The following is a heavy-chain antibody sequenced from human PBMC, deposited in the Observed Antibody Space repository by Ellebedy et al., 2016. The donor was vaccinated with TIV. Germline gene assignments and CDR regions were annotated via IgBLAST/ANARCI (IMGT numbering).Heavy chain of an antibody. D-gene: IGHD1-26*01. CDR2: ISGSGLST. J-gene: IGHJ4*02. CDR3: AKDVKPWEPWGFDY. CDR1: GFTFSRYT. V-gene: IGHV3-23*01. Sequence: GESLKISCAASGFTFSRYTTNWVRQAPGKGLEWVSGISGSGLSTYYADSVKGRFAISRDNSQNTLYLQMESLRAEDTAVYFCAKDVKPWEPWGFDYWGQGTLVTVSS.